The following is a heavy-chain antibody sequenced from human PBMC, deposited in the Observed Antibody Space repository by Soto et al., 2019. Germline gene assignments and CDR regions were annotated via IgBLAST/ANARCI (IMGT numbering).Heavy chain of an antibody. D-gene: IGHD2-21*01. CDR2: ISAYNGNT. CDR3: AVRCGGDCYSKLGDFDY. J-gene: IGHJ4*02. V-gene: IGHV1-18*01. CDR1: GYTITSYG. Sequence: GASVKVYCKASGYTITSYGIRWVRQATGKGLEWMGWISAYNGNTNYAQKLQGRVTMTTDTSTSTAYMELRSLRSDDTAVYYCAVRCGGDCYSKLGDFDYWGQGTLVTVSS.